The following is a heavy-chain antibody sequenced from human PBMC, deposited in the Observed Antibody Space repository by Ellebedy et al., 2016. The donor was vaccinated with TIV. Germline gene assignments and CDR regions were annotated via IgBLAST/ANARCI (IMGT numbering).Heavy chain of an antibody. J-gene: IGHJ6*02. D-gene: IGHD3-9*01. CDR2: ISTNNGDT. Sequence: ASVKVSCKASGYTFTSYSLNWVRQAPGQGLEWMGWISTNNGDTNYAQKLQGRVTMATDTSTSTAYMELMSLRSDDTAIYYCAREQSGRYFDWLLSYNLDVWGQGTTVTVYS. V-gene: IGHV1-18*04. CDR1: GYTFTSYS. CDR3: AREQSGRYFDWLLSYNLDV.